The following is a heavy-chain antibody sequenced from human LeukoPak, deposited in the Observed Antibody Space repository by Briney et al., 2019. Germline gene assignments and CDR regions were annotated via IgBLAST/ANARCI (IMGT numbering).Heavy chain of an antibody. V-gene: IGHV3-21*01. Sequence: PGGSLRLSCAASGFTFSSYSMNWVRHAPGKGLECVSFIRSSSSDIYYADSVKGRFTISRDNAKNSLYLQMDSLRAEDTAVYYCARVRSGSLDYWGQGTLVTVSS. CDR2: IRSSSSDI. J-gene: IGHJ4*02. CDR1: GFTFSSYS. D-gene: IGHD1-26*01. CDR3: ARVRSGSLDY.